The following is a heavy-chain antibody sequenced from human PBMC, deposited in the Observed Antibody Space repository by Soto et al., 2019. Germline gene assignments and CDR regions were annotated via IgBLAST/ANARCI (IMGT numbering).Heavy chain of an antibody. Sequence: ASAKVSCDDSCYCFISYGSSWGRQAPGQDLQWRRWSSAYNGNTNYAQPLQRRVTMTTATSTSTASMELRSLRSADTAAYYCSRSDIVVVPAAIPPPSVYNCFDPWGQGTMVTVSS. CDR2: SSAYNGNT. J-gene: IGHJ5*02. CDR1: CYCFISYG. V-gene: IGHV1-18*04. D-gene: IGHD2-2*02. CDR3: SRSDIVVVPAAIPPPSVYNCFDP.